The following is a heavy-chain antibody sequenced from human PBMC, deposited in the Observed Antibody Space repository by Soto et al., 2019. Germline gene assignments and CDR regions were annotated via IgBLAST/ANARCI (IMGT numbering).Heavy chain of an antibody. CDR3: AAAPRETVTPPWDS. CDR1: GFTFSSYA. CDR2: ISGSGGST. V-gene: IGHV3-23*01. Sequence: EVQLLESGGGLVQPGGSLRLSCAASGFTFSSYAMNWVRQAPGKGLEWVSGISGSGGSTNYADSVKGRFTISRDNSKNTLHLQMSSLRAEDTAVYYCAAAPRETVTPPWDSWGQGTLVTVSS. J-gene: IGHJ4*02. D-gene: IGHD2-15*01.